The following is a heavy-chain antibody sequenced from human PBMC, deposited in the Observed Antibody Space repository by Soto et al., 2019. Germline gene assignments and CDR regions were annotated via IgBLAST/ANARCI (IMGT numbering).Heavy chain of an antibody. CDR3: ARFPSSDIDY. CDR2: IISSGSII. D-gene: IGHD3-22*01. Sequence: EVHLVESGGGLVQPGGSLRLSCAASGFTFSTYSMNWVRQAPGKGLEWLSYIISSGSIINYADSVKGRFTISRDNAKHSLFLQMDRLSDDDTAVYYCARFPSSDIDYWGQGPLVTVSS. J-gene: IGHJ4*02. CDR1: GFTFSTYS. V-gene: IGHV3-48*02.